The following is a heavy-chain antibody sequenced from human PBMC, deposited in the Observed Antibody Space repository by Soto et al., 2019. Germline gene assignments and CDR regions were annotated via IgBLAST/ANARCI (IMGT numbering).Heavy chain of an antibody. CDR1: GFAFSGYG. V-gene: IGHV3-30*18. J-gene: IGHJ4*02. Sequence: PGGSLRLSCAASGFAFSGYGMHWVRQAPGKGLEWVAVISYDGSNKYYADSVKGRFTISRDNSKNTLYLQMNSLRAEDTAVYYCAKPGRIFGVVTLYYFDYWGQGTLVTVSS. D-gene: IGHD3-3*02. CDR3: AKPGRIFGVVTLYYFDY. CDR2: ISYDGSNK.